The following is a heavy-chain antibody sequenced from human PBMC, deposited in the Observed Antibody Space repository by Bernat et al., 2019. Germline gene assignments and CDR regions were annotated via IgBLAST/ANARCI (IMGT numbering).Heavy chain of an antibody. Sequence: EVQLVESGGGLVQPGRSLRLSCTASGFTFGDYAMSWVRQAPGKGLEGVGVIRSKAYGGTTEYAASVKGRFTISRDDSKSIAYLQMNSLKTEDTAVYYCTRETKGSSGWLYIAAFDIWGQGTMVTVSS. J-gene: IGHJ3*02. CDR3: TRETKGSSGWLYIAAFDI. V-gene: IGHV3-49*04. D-gene: IGHD6-19*01. CDR2: IRSKAYGGTT. CDR1: GFTFGDYA.